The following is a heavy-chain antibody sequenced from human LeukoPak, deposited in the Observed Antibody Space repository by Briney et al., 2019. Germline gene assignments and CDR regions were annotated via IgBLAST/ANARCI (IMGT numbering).Heavy chain of an antibody. CDR3: AKDPVEGTGPSSYYYYYGMGV. D-gene: IGHD6-6*01. CDR2: ISGSGGST. CDR1: GFTFSSYA. Sequence: GGSLRLSCAASGFTFSSYAMSWVRQAPGKGLEWVSAISGSGGSTYYADSVKGRFTISRDNSKNTLYLQMNSLRAEDTAVYYCAKDPVEGTGPSSYYYYYGMGVWGQGTTVTVSS. V-gene: IGHV3-23*01. J-gene: IGHJ6*02.